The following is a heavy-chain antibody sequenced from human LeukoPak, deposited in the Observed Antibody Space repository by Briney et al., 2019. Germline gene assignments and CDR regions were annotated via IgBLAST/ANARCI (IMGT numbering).Heavy chain of an antibody. Sequence: GGSLRLSCVASGFTFNNYAIHWVRQAPGKGPEWVAVISFDGSSKNYADSVRGRFTISRDNAKNSLYLQINSLRAEDTAVYYCARSSYSSSSSVWGQGTMVTVSS. D-gene: IGHD6-6*01. CDR3: ARSSYSSSSSV. J-gene: IGHJ3*01. CDR1: GFTFNNYA. V-gene: IGHV3-30-3*01. CDR2: ISFDGSSK.